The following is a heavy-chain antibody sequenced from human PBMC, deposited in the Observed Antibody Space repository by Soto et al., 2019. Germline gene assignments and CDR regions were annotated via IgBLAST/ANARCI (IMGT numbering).Heavy chain of an antibody. V-gene: IGHV3-30*18. CDR2: ISYDGSNK. Sequence: GGSLRLSCAASGFTFSSYGMHWVRQAPGKGLEWVAVISYDGSNKYYADSVKGRFTISRDNSKNTLYLQMNSLRAEDTAVYYCAKDQLRITMIVVVTAVGPFDYWGQGTLVTVSS. D-gene: IGHD3-22*01. CDR3: AKDQLRITMIVVVTAVGPFDY. CDR1: GFTFSSYG. J-gene: IGHJ4*02.